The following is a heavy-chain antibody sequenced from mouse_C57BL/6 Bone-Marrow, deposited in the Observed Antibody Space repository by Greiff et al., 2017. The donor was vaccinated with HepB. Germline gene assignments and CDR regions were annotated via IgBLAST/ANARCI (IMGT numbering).Heavy chain of an antibody. D-gene: IGHD1-1*01. CDR3: TEGGYYGSSYCWYFDV. J-gene: IGHJ1*03. V-gene: IGHV14-4*01. Sequence: EVKLQQSGAELVRPGASVTLSCTASGFNIKDGYMHWVKQRPEQGLEWIGWIDPENGDTEYASKFQGMATITADTSSNTAYLQLSSMTSEATAVYYCTEGGYYGSSYCWYFDVWGRGTTVTVSS. CDR1: GFNIKDGY. CDR2: IDPENGDT.